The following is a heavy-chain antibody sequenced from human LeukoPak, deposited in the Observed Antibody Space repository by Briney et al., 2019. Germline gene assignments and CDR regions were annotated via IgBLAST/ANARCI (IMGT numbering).Heavy chain of an antibody. CDR3: ARDFPGYCSSTSCHDAFDI. D-gene: IGHD2-2*01. CDR1: GGSISIYY. CDR2: IYTSGST. V-gene: IGHV4-4*07. Sequence: SETLSLTCTVSGGSISIYYWSWIRQPAGKGLEWIGRIYTSGSTNYNPSLKSRVTMSVDTSKNQFSLKLSSVTAADTAVYYCARDFPGYCSSTSCHDAFDIWGQGTMVTVSS. J-gene: IGHJ3*02.